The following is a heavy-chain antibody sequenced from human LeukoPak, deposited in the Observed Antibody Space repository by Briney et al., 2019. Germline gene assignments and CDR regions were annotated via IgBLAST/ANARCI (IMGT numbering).Heavy chain of an antibody. D-gene: IGHD1-14*01. CDR2: ISNSGYTT. V-gene: IGHV3-11*04. J-gene: IGHJ5*02. CDR3: VITAGRAGATDH. Sequence: GGSLRLSRAASGLPFSDFSYYYMSWIRQAPVKGLEWLSYISNSGYTTYYADSVKGRFTISRDNSKKSLFLQMSGMRVEDTAVYYCVITAGRAGATDHWGQGALVTVS. CDR1: GLPFSDFSYYY.